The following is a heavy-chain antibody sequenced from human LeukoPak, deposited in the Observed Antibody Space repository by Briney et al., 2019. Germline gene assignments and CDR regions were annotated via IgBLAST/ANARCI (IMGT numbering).Heavy chain of an antibody. CDR2: ISGSGGST. V-gene: IGHV3-23*01. D-gene: IGHD6-19*01. Sequence: GGSLRLSCAASGFTFSSYAMSWVRQAPGKGLEWVSAISGSGGSTYYADSVKGRFTISRDNAKNSLYLQMNSLRDEDTAVYYCARDRGIAVAGTNWFDPWGQGTLVTVSS. J-gene: IGHJ5*02. CDR1: GFTFSSYA. CDR3: ARDRGIAVAGTNWFDP.